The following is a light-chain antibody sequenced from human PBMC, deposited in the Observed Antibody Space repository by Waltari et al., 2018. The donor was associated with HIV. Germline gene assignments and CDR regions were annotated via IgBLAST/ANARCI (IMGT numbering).Light chain of an antibody. Sequence: AVTQPASVSGLPGQSTTISCTGGDSDFGLYNFVSWYQQPSGTPSKLILSDVDRRASGVSDRFSGSMSGNTASLTISGLRAEDEAHYYCASFTGDNTVMFGGGTEVTVL. J-gene: IGLJ3*02. CDR2: DVD. V-gene: IGLV2-14*03. CDR3: ASFTGDNTVM. CDR1: DSDFGLYNF.